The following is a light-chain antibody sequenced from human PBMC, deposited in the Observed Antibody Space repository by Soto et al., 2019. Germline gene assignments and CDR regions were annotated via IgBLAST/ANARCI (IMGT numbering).Light chain of an antibody. J-gene: IGKJ5*01. CDR1: QSISSY. V-gene: IGKV1-39*01. CDR2: AAS. CDR3: QQSYSTLIT. Sequence: DIQMTQSPSSLSASVGDRVTITCRASQSISSYLNWYQQKPGKAPKLLIYAASSLKSGVPSRFSGSGSGTDFPLTISSLQPEDFATYYCQQSYSTLITFGQGTRLEIK.